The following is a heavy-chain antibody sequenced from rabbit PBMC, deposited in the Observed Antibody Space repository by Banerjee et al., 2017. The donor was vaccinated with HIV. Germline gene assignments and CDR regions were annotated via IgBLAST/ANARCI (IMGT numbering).Heavy chain of an antibody. J-gene: IGHJ4*01. CDR1: GFSFSSSYW. D-gene: IGHD1-1*01. Sequence: QSLEESGGDLVKPGASLTLTCTASGFSFSSSYWICWVRQAPGKGLEWIACIYAGSSGSTYYASWAKGRFTISKTSSTTVTLQMTSLTAADTATCFCARDLVGVIGWNFNLWGQGTLVTVS. CDR3: ARDLVGVIGWNFNL. V-gene: IGHV1S40*01. CDR2: IYAGSSGST.